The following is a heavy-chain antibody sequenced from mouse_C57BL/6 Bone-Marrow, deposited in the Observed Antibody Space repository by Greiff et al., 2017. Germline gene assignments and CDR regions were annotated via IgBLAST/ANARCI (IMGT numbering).Heavy chain of an antibody. J-gene: IGHJ2*01. Sequence: EVMLVESEGGLVQPGSSMKLSCTASGFTFSDYYMAWVRQVPEKGLEWVANINYDGSSTYYLDSLKSRFIISRDNAKNILYLQMSSLKSEDTATYYCAREGLRRGGFDYWGQGTTLTVSS. CDR2: INYDGSST. V-gene: IGHV5-16*01. CDR3: AREGLRRGGFDY. D-gene: IGHD2-4*01. CDR1: GFTFSDYY.